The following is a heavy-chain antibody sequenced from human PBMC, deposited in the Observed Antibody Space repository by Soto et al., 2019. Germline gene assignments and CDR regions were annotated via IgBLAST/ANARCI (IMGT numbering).Heavy chain of an antibody. V-gene: IGHV1-46*01. Sequence: SVKVSCKASGYTFTSYYMHWVRQAPGQGLEWMGIINPSGGSTSYAQKFQGRVTMTRDTSTSTVYMELSSLRSEDTAVYYCARGSKEPEYSSLSYRYGAFDIWGQGTMVSVSS. CDR1: GYTFTSYY. D-gene: IGHD6-6*01. J-gene: IGHJ3*02. CDR3: ARGSKEPEYSSLSYRYGAFDI. CDR2: INPSGGST.